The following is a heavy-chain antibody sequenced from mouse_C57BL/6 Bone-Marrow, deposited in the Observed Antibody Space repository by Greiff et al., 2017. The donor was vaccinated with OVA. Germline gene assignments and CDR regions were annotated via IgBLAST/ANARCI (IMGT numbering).Heavy chain of an antibody. CDR1: GYTFTSYW. Sequence: QVQLQQPGAELVKPGASVKLSCKASGYTFTSYWMHWVKQRPGQGLEWIGMIHPNSGSTNYNEKFKSKATLTVDKSSSTAYMQLSSLTSEDSAVYYCARPYYCGSGSFDYWGQGTTLTVSS. CDR2: IHPNSGST. CDR3: ARPYYCGSGSFDY. D-gene: IGHD1-1*01. V-gene: IGHV1-64*01. J-gene: IGHJ2*01.